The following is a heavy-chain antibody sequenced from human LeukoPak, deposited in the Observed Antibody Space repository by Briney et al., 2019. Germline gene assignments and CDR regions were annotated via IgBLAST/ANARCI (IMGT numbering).Heavy chain of an antibody. D-gene: IGHD6-13*01. Sequence: GGSLRLSCAASGFTFSTYAMSWVRQAPGKGLEWVANIKEDGSEKNHVDSVKGRFTISRDNAKNSLYLQMNSLRVEDTAVYYCAREIPQQLVAMDVWGQGTTVTVSS. CDR2: IKEDGSEK. CDR3: AREIPQQLVAMDV. CDR1: GFTFSTYA. V-gene: IGHV3-7*04. J-gene: IGHJ6*02.